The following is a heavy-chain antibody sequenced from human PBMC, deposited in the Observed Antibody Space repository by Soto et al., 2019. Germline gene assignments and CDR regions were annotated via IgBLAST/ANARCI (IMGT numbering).Heavy chain of an antibody. CDR2: ISYDGSNK. J-gene: IGHJ6*02. CDR1: GFTFSGYG. CDR3: AKDKGPYSYGPYGMDV. V-gene: IGHV3-30*18. Sequence: QVQLVESGGGVVQPGRSLRLSCAASGFTFSGYGMHWVRQAPGKVLEWVALISYDGSNKYYADSVKGRFTISRDNSKNTLYLQMNSLRAEGAAVYYCAKDKGPYSYGPYGMDVWGQGTTVTVSS. D-gene: IGHD5-18*01.